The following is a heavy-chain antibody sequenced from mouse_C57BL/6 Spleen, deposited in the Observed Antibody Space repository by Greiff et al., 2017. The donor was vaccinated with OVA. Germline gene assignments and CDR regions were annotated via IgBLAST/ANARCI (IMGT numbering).Heavy chain of an antibody. D-gene: IGHD1-1*01. CDR2: IYPGNSDT. Sequence: VQLQQSGPVLARPGASVKMSCKTSGYTFTSYWMHWVKQRPGQGLEWIGAIYPGNSDTSYNQKVTGKAKLTAVTSASTAYMWLSSLTNEDSAVYYCTRDYYGSSYWYFDVGGTGTTVTVSS. J-gene: IGHJ1*03. CDR3: TRDYYGSSYWYFDV. V-gene: IGHV1-5*01. CDR1: GYTFTSYW.